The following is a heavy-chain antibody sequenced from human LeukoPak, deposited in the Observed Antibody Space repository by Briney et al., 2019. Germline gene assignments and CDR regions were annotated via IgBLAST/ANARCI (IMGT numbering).Heavy chain of an antibody. CDR3: TKGSNTWPSLFDY. J-gene: IGHJ4*02. CDR1: GFNFEDYT. CDR2: INWDGGST. V-gene: IGHV3-43*01. Sequence: GGSLRLSCAASGFNFEDYTMHWVRQTPGKGLEWVSLINWDGGSTYYADSVKGRFAISRDNNKDSLYLQMTSLRTEDTALYYCTKGSNTWPSLFDYWGQGTLVTVSS. D-gene: IGHD2-2*02.